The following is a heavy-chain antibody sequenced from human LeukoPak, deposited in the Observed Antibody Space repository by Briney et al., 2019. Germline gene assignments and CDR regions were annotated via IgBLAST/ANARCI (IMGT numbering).Heavy chain of an antibody. CDR3: ARGPTTVTTAFDY. V-gene: IGHV4-59*01. CDR1: GGSISSYY. D-gene: IGHD4-17*01. CDR2: IYYSGST. J-gene: IGHJ4*02. Sequence: SETLSLTCAVSGGSISSYYWSWIRQPPGKGLEWIGYIYYSGSTNYNPSLKSRVTISVDTSKNQFSLKLSSVTAADTAVYYCARGPTTVTTAFDYWGQGTLVTVSS.